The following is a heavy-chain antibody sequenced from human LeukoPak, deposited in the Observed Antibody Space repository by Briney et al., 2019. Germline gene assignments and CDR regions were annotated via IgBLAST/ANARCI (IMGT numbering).Heavy chain of an antibody. CDR2: ISSDDSIT. J-gene: IGHJ4*02. V-gene: IGHV3-48*03. Sequence: GGSLRLSCAASGFTFSSYEMNWVRQAPGKGLEWVSFISSDDSITYYADSVKGRFFISRDSAKNSLYLQMNSLRAEDTAIYYCARNGDGHFDYRGQGTLVTVSS. D-gene: IGHD3-10*01. CDR3: ARNGDGHFDY. CDR1: GFTFSSYE.